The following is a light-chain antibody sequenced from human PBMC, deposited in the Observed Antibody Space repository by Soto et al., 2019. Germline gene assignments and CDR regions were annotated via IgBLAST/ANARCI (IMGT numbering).Light chain of an antibody. CDR3: SSYGGTNNLV. V-gene: IGLV1-47*01. J-gene: IGLJ2*01. CDR2: EVS. Sequence: QLVLTQPPSASGTPGQRVTISCSGSSSNIGSNYVYWYQQLPGTAPKLMIYEVSKRPSGVPDRFLGSKSGNTASLTVSGLQAEDEADYYCSSYGGTNNLVFGGGTKLTVL. CDR1: SSNIGSNY.